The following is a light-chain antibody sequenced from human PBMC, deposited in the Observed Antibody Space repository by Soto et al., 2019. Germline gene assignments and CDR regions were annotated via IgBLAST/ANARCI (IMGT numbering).Light chain of an antibody. CDR1: QTTVGTY. V-gene: IGKV3-20*01. CDR3: QLGG. Sequence: EIVLTQSPGTLSLSPGERATLSCRASQTTVGTYLAWYQQKPGQAPRLLIYGASSRASGIPDRFSGGGSGTDFTLTINRLEPEDSAVYYCQLGGFGQGTKVEI. J-gene: IGKJ1*01. CDR2: GAS.